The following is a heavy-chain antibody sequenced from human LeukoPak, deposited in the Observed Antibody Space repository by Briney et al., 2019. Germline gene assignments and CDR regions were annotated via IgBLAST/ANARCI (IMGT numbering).Heavy chain of an antibody. CDR3: ARDVPHNWFDS. V-gene: IGHV3-74*01. CDR1: GITFGNNW. CDR2: INSDGGGA. J-gene: IGHJ5*01. Sequence: GGSLRLSCAASGITFGNNWMHWVRQGPGKGLVWISRINSDGGGAIYADSVKGRFTVSRDNAKNTLYLQMNSLRAEDTAVYYCARDVPHNWFDSWGQGTLVAVSS.